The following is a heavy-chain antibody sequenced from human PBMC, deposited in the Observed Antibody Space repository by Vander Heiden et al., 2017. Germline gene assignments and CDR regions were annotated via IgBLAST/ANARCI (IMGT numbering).Heavy chain of an antibody. CDR1: GFTFSGSW. D-gene: IGHD3-3*01. CDR2: MNSDGSTT. V-gene: IGHV3-74*01. Sequence: EVQLVESGGGLVQPGGSLRLPCVDSGFTFSGSWMHWVRQAPGTGLVWLSRMNSDGSTTDYADSVKGRFTISRDNAKNTLYLQMNGLRAEDTAVYYCARAGFFRFDYWGQGILVTVSS. CDR3: ARAGFFRFDY. J-gene: IGHJ4*02.